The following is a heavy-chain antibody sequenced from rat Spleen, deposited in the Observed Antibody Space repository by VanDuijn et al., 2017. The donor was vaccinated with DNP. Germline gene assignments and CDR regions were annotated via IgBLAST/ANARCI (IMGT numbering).Heavy chain of an antibody. CDR1: GFTFSDYN. Sequence: EVQLVESGGGLVQPGRSLKLACVGSGFTFSDYNMAWVRQAPKKGLEWVATISYDGSDTSYRDSVKGRFTVSRDNAESTLYLQMDSLRSEDTATYYCATSGYGYDGYPFAYWGQGTLVTVSS. V-gene: IGHV5-7*01. D-gene: IGHD1-12*03. CDR3: ATSGYGYDGYPFAY. J-gene: IGHJ3*01. CDR2: ISYDGSDT.